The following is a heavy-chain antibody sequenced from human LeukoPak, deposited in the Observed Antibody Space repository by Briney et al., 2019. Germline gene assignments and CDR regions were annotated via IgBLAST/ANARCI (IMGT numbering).Heavy chain of an antibody. Sequence: GGSLRLSCAASGFTFSSYAMHWVRQAPGKGLEYVSTISTNGGNTHYADSVKGRITSSRDNSKNTLYLQMGSLTAEDMAVYYCARGYCSGGSCYYFDYWGQGTLVTVSS. CDR2: ISTNGGNT. J-gene: IGHJ4*02. CDR3: ARGYCSGGSCYYFDY. CDR1: GFTFSSYA. V-gene: IGHV3-64*02. D-gene: IGHD2-15*01.